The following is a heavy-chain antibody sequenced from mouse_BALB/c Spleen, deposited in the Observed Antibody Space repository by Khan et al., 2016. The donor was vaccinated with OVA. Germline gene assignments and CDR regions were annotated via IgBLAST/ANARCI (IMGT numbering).Heavy chain of an antibody. CDR3: DKFTPDYYSMDY. CDR2: IWGDGST. V-gene: IGHV2-3*01. J-gene: IGHJ4*01. D-gene: IGHD1-1*01. CDR1: GFSLSSYG. Sequence: QVQLKESGPGLVAPSESLSITCTVSGFSLSSYGVNWVRQPPGKGLEWLGVIWGDGSTNYHSGLKSRLTINKDNSKSQGFLKLNSLQTYDTATYYCDKFTPDYYSMDYWGQGTSVTVSS.